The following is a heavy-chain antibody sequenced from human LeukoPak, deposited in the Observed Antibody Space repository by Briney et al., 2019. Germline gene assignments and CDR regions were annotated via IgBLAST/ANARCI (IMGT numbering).Heavy chain of an antibody. CDR3: ARGLWELLHSAFDY. CDR2: ISSSSSYI. CDR1: GFTFSSYS. V-gene: IGHV3-21*01. D-gene: IGHD1-26*01. Sequence: GGSLRLSCAASGFTFSSYSMNWVRQAPGKGLEWVSSISSSSSYIYYADSVKGRFTISRDNAKNSLYLQMNSLRAEDTAVYYCARGLWELLHSAFDYWGQGTLVTVSS. J-gene: IGHJ4*02.